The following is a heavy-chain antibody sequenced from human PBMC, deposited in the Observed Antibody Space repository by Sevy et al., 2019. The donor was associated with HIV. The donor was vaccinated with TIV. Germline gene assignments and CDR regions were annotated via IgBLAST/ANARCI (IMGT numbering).Heavy chain of an antibody. J-gene: IGHJ4*02. Sequence: GGSLRLSCAASGFTFSSYSMNWVRRAPGKGLEWVSYLSSSSYIYYADSVKGRFTISRDNAKNSLYLQMNSLRAEDTAVYYCARDTSLQIVGATAFDYWGQGTLVTVSS. CDR1: GFTFSSYS. CDR2: LSSSSYI. V-gene: IGHV3-21*01. CDR3: ARDTSLQIVGATAFDY. D-gene: IGHD1-26*01.